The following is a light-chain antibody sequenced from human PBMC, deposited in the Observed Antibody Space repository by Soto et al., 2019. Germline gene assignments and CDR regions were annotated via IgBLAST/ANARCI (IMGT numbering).Light chain of an antibody. Sequence: VVLTQSPATLSLSPGDRATLSCRASRHVYINALGWYQQKPGQAPRLLIYDASNRATGIPARFSGSGSGTDFTLTISSLEPEDFAVYYCQQRSNWPPVFGGGTKVEIK. V-gene: IGKV3-11*01. CDR1: RHVYINA. J-gene: IGKJ4*01. CDR3: QQRSNWPPV. CDR2: DAS.